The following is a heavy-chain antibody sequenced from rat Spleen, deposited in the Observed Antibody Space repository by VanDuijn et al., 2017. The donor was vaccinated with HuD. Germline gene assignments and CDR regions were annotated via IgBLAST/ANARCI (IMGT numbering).Heavy chain of an antibody. D-gene: IGHD4-3*01. Sequence: EVQLMESGGGLVQPGRSLKLSCVASGFTFNIYWMAWIRQAPGKGLEWVASITNTGDTTYYSDSVKGRFTISRDNAKNTQYLQMDSLRSEDTATYYCARQNSGYYFDYWGQGVMVTVSS. CDR3: ARQNSGYYFDY. CDR1: GFTFNIYW. J-gene: IGHJ2*01. V-gene: IGHV5-31*01. CDR2: ITNTGDTT.